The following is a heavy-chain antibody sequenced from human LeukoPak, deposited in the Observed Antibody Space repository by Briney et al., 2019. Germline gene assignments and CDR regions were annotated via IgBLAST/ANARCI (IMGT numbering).Heavy chain of an antibody. V-gene: IGHV3-7*01. CDR1: GFTFTNYW. Sequence: GGSLRLSCAASGFTFTNYWMRWVRQAPGKGLEWVANIKQDGSEKHYVDSVKGRFTISRDNAKNSLYLQMNSLRDEDTAVYYCAELGITMIGGVWGKGTTVTISS. CDR2: IKQDGSEK. D-gene: IGHD3-10*02. CDR3: AELGITMIGGV. J-gene: IGHJ6*04.